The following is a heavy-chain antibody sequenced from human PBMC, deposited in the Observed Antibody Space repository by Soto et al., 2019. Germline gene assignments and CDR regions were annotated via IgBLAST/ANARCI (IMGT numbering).Heavy chain of an antibody. J-gene: IGHJ6*02. CDR1: GFTFSSYA. CDR3: ARELYSTNGVCGGMDV. CDR2: ISYDVSNK. V-gene: IGHV3-30-3*01. Sequence: GGSLRLSCAASGFTFSSYAMHWVRQAPGKGLEWVAVISYDVSNKYYADSVKGRFTISRDNSKNTLYLQMNSLRAEDTAVYYCARELYSTNGVCGGMDVWGQGTRVTVSS. D-gene: IGHD2-8*01.